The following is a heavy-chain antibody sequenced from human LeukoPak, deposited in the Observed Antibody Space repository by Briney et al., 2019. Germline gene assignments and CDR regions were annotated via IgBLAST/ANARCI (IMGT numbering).Heavy chain of an antibody. J-gene: IGHJ4*02. CDR2: IYYSGST. V-gene: IGHV4-59*01. Sequence: SETLSLTCTVSGGSISSYYWSWTRQPPGKGLEGIGYIYYSGSTKYNPSLKSRITISVDTSKDQFSLKLSSVTAADTAVYYCARVGYSGYDIDYWGQGTLVTVSS. CDR1: GGSISSYY. D-gene: IGHD5-12*01. CDR3: ARVGYSGYDIDY.